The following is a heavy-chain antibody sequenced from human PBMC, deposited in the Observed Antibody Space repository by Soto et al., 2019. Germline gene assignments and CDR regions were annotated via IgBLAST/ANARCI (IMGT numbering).Heavy chain of an antibody. J-gene: IGHJ4*02. CDR1: GGPISSGDYQ. Sequence: QVQLQESGPGLVKPSQALSLTCTVSGGPISSGDYQWSWIRQHTGKVLGWVGHIIYSVNTNYNPSLKSRVIISADTSKNQFSLNLYSVTAADLAFYYCARATLTFFDYWGQGMLGTVSA. CDR2: IIYSVNT. CDR3: ARATLTFFDY. V-gene: IGHV4-31*03.